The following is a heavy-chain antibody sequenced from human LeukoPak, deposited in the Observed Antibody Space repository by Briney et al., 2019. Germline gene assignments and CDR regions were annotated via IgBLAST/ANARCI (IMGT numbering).Heavy chain of an antibody. J-gene: IGHJ4*02. Sequence: SETLSLTCTVSGGSISSYYWSWIRQPPVKGLEWIGYIYYSGSTNYNPSLKSRVTISVDTSKNQFSLKLSSVTAADTAVYYCARVVRKYPFLGFDYWGQGTLVTVSS. CDR3: ARVVRKYPFLGFDY. CDR2: IYYSGST. CDR1: GGSISSYY. D-gene: IGHD3-3*01. V-gene: IGHV4-59*01.